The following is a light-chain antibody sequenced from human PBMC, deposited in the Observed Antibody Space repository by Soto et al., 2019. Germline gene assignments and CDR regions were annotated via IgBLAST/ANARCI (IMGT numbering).Light chain of an antibody. CDR3: QQYSSWPWT. Sequence: EIVVTQSPATLSVSPGERATLSCRASQSVSSNLAWYQQKPGQIPRLLIYGASTRATGIPARFSGSGSGTEFTLTISSLQSEDFAVYYCQQYSSWPWTFGQGTKVEIK. CDR2: GAS. J-gene: IGKJ1*01. CDR1: QSVSSN. V-gene: IGKV3-15*01.